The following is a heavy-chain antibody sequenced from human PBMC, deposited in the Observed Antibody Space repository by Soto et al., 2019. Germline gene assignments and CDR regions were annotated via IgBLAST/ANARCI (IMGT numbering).Heavy chain of an antibody. D-gene: IGHD2-21*02. J-gene: IGHJ5*02. Sequence: PSETLSLTCGVSGGTVASSHWWSWVRQSPGGGLEWIGNVYHTGDTNPNPSLQSRVTISVDKSNNQFSLRLNSLTAADTAVYFCAREIVTAGGNNYFDPWGPGTLVTV. CDR2: VYHTGDT. CDR1: GGTVASSHW. V-gene: IGHV4-4*02. CDR3: AREIVTAGGNNYFDP.